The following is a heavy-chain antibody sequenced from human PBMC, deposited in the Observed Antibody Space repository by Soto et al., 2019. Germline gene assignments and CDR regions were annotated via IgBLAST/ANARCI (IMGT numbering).Heavy chain of an antibody. Sequence: QVQLVESGGGVVQPGRSLRLSCAASGFTFSSYAMHWVRQAPGKGLEWVAVISYDGSNKYYADSVKGRFTISRDNSKNTLYLQTNCLRAEAPAVYYCASGYYDSSGYFASDWGQGTLFTVSS. CDR2: ISYDGSNK. V-gene: IGHV3-30-3*01. CDR3: ASGYYDSSGYFASD. CDR1: GFTFSSYA. D-gene: IGHD3-22*01. J-gene: IGHJ4*02.